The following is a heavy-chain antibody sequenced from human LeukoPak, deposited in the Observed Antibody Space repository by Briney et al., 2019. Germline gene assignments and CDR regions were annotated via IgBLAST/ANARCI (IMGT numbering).Heavy chain of an antibody. CDR1: GYTFTSYG. V-gene: IGHV1-18*01. CDR3: SSGTTDIVVVPATLRNYYFAY. CDR2: ISAYNGNT. D-gene: IGHD2-2*01. Sequence: ASVKVSCKASGYTFTSYGISWVRQAPGHALEWMGWISAYNGNTNYAQKLQGRVTMTTDTSTSTAYMELSSLRSEDTAVDYCSSGTTDIVVVPATLRNYYFAYWGQGTLVTVSS. J-gene: IGHJ4*02.